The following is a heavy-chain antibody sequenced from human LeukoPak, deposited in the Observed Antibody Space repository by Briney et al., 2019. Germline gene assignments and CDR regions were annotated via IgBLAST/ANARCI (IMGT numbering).Heavy chain of an antibody. D-gene: IGHD3-3*01. CDR1: GGSFSGYY. V-gene: IGHV4-34*01. CDR3: AREADTRDGMDV. Sequence: SETLPLTCAVYGGSFSGYYWSWIRQPPGKGLEWMGEINHSGSTNYNPSLKSRVTISVDTSKNQFSLKLSSVTAADTAVYYCAREADTRDGMDVWGQGTTVTVSS. CDR2: INHSGST. J-gene: IGHJ6*02.